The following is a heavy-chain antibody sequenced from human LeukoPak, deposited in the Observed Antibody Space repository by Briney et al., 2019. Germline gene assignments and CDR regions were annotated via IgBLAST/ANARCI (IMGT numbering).Heavy chain of an antibody. J-gene: IGHJ4*02. V-gene: IGHV3-33*01. Sequence: GGSLRLACAASGYTFNNYAMHWVRQAPGRGLEWVAVIWYDGSNKYYGDSVKGRLTISRDNSKNTLYLQMNSLRAEDTAVYYCARVKVDIVATIVYWGQGTLVTVSS. CDR2: IWYDGSNK. D-gene: IGHD5-12*01. CDR3: ARVKVDIVATIVY. CDR1: GYTFNNYA.